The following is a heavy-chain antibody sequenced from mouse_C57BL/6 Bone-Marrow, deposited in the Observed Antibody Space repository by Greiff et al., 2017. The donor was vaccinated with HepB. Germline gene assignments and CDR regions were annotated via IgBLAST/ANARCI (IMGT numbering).Heavy chain of an antibody. D-gene: IGHD2-3*01. CDR3: TRGFDGYFLFAY. V-gene: IGHV5-9-1*02. CDR2: ISSGGDYI. Sequence: EVKVEESGEGLVKPGGSLKLSCAASGFTFSSYAMSWVRQTPEKRLEWVAYISSGGDYIYYADTVKGRVTISRDNARNTLYLQMSSLKSEDTAMYYCTRGFDGYFLFAYWGQGTLVTVSA. CDR1: GFTFSSYA. J-gene: IGHJ3*01.